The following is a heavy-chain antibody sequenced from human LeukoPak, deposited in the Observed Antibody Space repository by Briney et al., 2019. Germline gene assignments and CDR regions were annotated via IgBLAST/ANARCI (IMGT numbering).Heavy chain of an antibody. CDR3: ATNAGGRGNFFNS. Sequence: SVKVSCKASGGTFSTDEINWVRQAPGQGLEWLGGITPIFHTTNYAQKFLGTVTITADESTSTAYMELSSLRSEDTAFYYCATNAGGRGNFFNSWGQGTLVTVSS. CDR1: GGTFSTDE. J-gene: IGHJ4*02. CDR2: ITPIFHTT. V-gene: IGHV1-69*01. D-gene: IGHD3-16*01.